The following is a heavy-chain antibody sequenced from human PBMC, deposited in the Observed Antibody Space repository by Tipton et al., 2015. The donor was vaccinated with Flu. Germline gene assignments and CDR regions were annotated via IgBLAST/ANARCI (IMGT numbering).Heavy chain of an antibody. CDR2: ISGSGGST. D-gene: IGHD4-17*01. J-gene: IGHJ2*01. V-gene: IGHV3-23*01. CDR1: GFTFSSYA. Sequence: SLRLSCAASGFTFSSYAMNWVRQAPGKGLEWVSTISGSGGSTYYADSVKGRFTISRDISKNTLYLQLDNLRAEDTAVYYCASRTVPRDWYFDLWGRGTLVTVSS. CDR3: ASRTVPRDWYFDL.